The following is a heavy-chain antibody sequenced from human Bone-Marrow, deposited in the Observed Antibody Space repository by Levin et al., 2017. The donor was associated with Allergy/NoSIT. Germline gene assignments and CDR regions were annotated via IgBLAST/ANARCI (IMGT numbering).Heavy chain of an antibody. CDR1: GFTFTNFE. D-gene: IGHD3-22*01. CDR3: ARQVPNYYSGSGYYFDY. J-gene: IGHJ4*02. CDR2: INLRGSTM. V-gene: IGHV3-48*03. Sequence: SGGSLRLSCEASGFTFTNFEMNWVRQAPGRGLEWISYINLRGSTMYYADSVRGRFTISRDNAKNSLFLRMDSLRAEDTAVYYCARQVPNYYSGSGYYFDYWGQGTLVTVSS.